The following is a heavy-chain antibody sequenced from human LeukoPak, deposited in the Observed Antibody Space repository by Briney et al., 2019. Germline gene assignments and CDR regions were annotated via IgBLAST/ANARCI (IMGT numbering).Heavy chain of an antibody. D-gene: IGHD3-10*01. CDR2: IHDSGST. V-gene: IGHV4-30-4*01. CDR1: GASISSGDYH. Sequence: SSETLSLTCTVSGASISSGDYHWNWIRQPPGKGLEWIGFIHDSGSTYYNPSLKSRVSISRDMSKNQLSLMLSSVTAADTAVYYCARGFGAGNYYYGWFDPWGQGALVSVSS. J-gene: IGHJ5*02. CDR3: ARGFGAGNYYYGWFDP.